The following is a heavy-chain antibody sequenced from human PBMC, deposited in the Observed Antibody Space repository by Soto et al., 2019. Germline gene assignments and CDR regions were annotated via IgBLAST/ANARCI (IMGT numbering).Heavy chain of an antibody. V-gene: IGHV3-30-3*01. D-gene: IGHD3-9*01. CDR1: GFTFSRYA. CDR2: ISYDGIKK. CDR3: ARDRHFDSYCFDS. Sequence: QVQLVESGGGVVQPGRALRLSCAASGFTFSRYAMHWVRQAPGKGLEWVAVISYDGIKKYYADSVKGRFTISRDDSGNTLFLQMSRLRAEDTAVYYCARDRHFDSYCFDSWGQGTLVTVSS. J-gene: IGHJ4*02.